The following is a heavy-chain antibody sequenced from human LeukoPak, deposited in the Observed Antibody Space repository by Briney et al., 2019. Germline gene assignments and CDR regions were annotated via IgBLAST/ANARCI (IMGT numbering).Heavy chain of an antibody. J-gene: IGHJ4*02. CDR2: INHSGST. CDR1: GASFSGYY. D-gene: IGHD1-1*01. Sequence: SETLSLTCAVYGASFSGYYWNWIRQSPGKGLEWIGEINHSGSTNYNPSLKSRVTISVDTSKNQFSLKVSSVTAADTAAYYCARGGGGDLVHLLENWGQGTLVTVSS. CDR3: ARGGGGDLVHLLEN. V-gene: IGHV4-34*01.